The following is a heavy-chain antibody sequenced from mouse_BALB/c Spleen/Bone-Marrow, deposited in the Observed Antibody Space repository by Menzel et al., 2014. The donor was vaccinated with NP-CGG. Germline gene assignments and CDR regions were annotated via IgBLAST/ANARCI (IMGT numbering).Heavy chain of an antibody. CDR2: INPYNDGT. V-gene: IGHV1-14*01. CDR1: GYTFTSYI. CDR3: ARRWLPYAMDY. D-gene: IGHD2-3*01. Sequence: MQLKESGPELVKPGASVKMSCKASGYTFTSYIMHWVKQKPGQGLEWIGYINPYNDGTKYNEKFKGKATLTSDKSSSTAYMELSSLTSEDSAVYYCARRWLPYAMDYWGQGTSVTVSS. J-gene: IGHJ4*01.